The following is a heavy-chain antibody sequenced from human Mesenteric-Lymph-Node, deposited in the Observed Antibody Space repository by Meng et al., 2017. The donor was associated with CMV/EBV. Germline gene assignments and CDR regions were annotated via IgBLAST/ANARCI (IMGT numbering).Heavy chain of an antibody. Sequence: GGSLRLSCAASGLTFSNFAFHWVRQAPGKGLEWVAVISYDGFNKNYADSVRGRFTISRDNSKNTLYLQMNSLRPEDTAVYYCARGGVVVAIATPDSWGQGTLVT. CDR1: GLTFSNFA. D-gene: IGHD2-21*01. CDR2: ISYDGFNK. J-gene: IGHJ4*02. CDR3: ARGGVVVAIATPDS. V-gene: IGHV3-30-3*01.